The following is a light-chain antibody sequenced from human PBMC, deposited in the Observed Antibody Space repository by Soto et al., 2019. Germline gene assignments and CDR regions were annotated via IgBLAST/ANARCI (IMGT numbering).Light chain of an antibody. Sequence: ELTQPPSVSVSPGQTASITCSGDKLGDKYACWYQQKPGQSPVLVIYQDSKRPSGIPERFSGSNSGNTATLTISGTQAMDEADYYCQAWDSSTHYVFGTGTKVTVL. CDR1: KLGDKY. CDR3: QAWDSSTHYV. J-gene: IGLJ1*01. CDR2: QDS. V-gene: IGLV3-1*01.